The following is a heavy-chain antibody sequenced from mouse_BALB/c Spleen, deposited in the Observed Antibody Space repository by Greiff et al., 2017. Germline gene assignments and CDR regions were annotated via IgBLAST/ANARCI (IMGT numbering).Heavy chain of an antibody. J-gene: IGHJ3*01. CDR3: TRREGGNSFAY. V-gene: IGHV1-69*02. CDR1: GYTFTSYW. Sequence: QVQLQQPGAELVRPGASVKLSCKASGYTFTSYWINWVKQRPGQGLEWIGNIYPSDSYTNYNQKFKDKATLTVDKSSSTAYVQLSSPTSEDSAVYYCTRREGGNSFAYWGQGTLVTVSA. CDR2: IYPSDSYT. D-gene: IGHD2-1*01.